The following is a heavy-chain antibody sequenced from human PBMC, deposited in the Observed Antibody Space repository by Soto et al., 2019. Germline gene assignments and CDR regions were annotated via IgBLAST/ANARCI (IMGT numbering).Heavy chain of an antibody. CDR1: GFTFSSYA. D-gene: IGHD2-21*02. V-gene: IGHV3-23*01. CDR2: FSGSGGST. J-gene: IGHJ4*02. CDR3: AKDGGGAYCGGDCFLFFDY. Sequence: EVQLLESGGGLVQPGGSLRLSCAASGFTFSSYAMSWVRQAPGKGLEWVSAFSGSGGSTYYADSVKGRFTISRDNSKNTLYLQMNSLRAEDTAVYYCAKDGGGAYCGGDCFLFFDYWGQGTLVTVSS.